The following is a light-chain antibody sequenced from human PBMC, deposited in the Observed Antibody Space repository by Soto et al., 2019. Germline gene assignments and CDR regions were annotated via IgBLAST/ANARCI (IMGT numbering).Light chain of an antibody. J-gene: IGLJ2*01. V-gene: IGLV3-1*01. Sequence: SYELTQPPSVSVSPGQTASITCSGDKLGDQYACWYQQKPGQSPVLVIYQDNMRPSGIPERFSGSNSGTTATLTISETQALDEADYYCQAWDSSIVVFGGGTKVTVL. CDR3: QAWDSSIVV. CDR1: KLGDQY. CDR2: QDN.